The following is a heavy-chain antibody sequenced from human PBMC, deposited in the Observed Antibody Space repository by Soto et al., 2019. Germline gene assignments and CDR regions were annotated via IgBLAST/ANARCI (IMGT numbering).Heavy chain of an antibody. D-gene: IGHD2-21*01. V-gene: IGHV3-30-3*01. Sequence: QVQLVESGGGVVQPGRSLRLSCAASGFTFSSYAMHWVRQAPGKGLEWVAVISYDGSNKYYADSVKGRFTISRDNSKNTLYLQMNSLRAEDTAVYYCARSTAVASGMDVWGQGTTVTVSS. CDR1: GFTFSSYA. CDR2: ISYDGSNK. J-gene: IGHJ6*02. CDR3: ARSTAVASGMDV.